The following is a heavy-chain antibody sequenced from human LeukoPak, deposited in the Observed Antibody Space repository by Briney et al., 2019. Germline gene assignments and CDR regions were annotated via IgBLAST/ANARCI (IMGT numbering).Heavy chain of an antibody. V-gene: IGHV4-59*01. CDR3: ARDLVTVTKGFDI. J-gene: IGHJ3*02. CDR2: ISYIGST. D-gene: IGHD4-17*01. CDR1: ADSFSSNY. Sequence: PSQTLSPTCAVSADSFSSNYWTWIRQHTGKGLEWIGYISYIGSTNYNPSLKSRVTISIDTSKNQFSLKLTSVTAADTAVYYCARDLVTVTKGFDIWGQGTMVSVSS.